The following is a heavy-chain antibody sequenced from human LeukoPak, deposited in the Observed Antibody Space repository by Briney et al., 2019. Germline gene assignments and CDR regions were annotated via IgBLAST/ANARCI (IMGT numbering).Heavy chain of an antibody. V-gene: IGHV3-9*01. J-gene: IGHJ4*02. CDR3: ARAGVWGSFDY. D-gene: IGHD3-16*01. CDR2: ISWNSGSI. CDR1: GFTFDDYA. Sequence: PGRSLRLSCAASGFTFDDYAMHWVRQAPGKGLEWVSGISWNSGSIGYADSVKGRFTISRDNAKNSLYLQMNSLRAEDTAVYYCARAGVWGSFDYWGQGTLVTVSS.